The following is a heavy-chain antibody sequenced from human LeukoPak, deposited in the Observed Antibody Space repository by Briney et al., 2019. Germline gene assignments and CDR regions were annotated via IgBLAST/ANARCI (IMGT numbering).Heavy chain of an antibody. CDR3: ARGLGDYALLDY. CDR1: GSTFSSDA. V-gene: IGHV1-69*13. J-gene: IGHJ4*02. CDR2: FIPIFGTT. D-gene: IGHD4-17*01. Sequence: ASVKVSCKASGSTFSSDAISWVRQAPGQGLEWMGGFIPIFGTTNFAQKFRGRVTITADESTGTAYMELSSLRSEDTAVYYCARGLGDYALLDYWGQGTLVTVSS.